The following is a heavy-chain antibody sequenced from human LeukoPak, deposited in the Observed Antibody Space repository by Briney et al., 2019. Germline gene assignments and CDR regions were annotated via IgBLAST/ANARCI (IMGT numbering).Heavy chain of an antibody. CDR3: ARRFRGGGYCSSTSCHD. J-gene: IGHJ4*02. CDR1: GGSFSGYY. Sequence: PSETLSLTCAVYGGSFSGYYWSWIRQPPGKGLEWIGEINHSGSTNYNPSLKSRVTISVDTSKNQFSLKLSSVTAADTAVYYCARRFRGGGYCSSTSCHDWGQGTLVTVSS. CDR2: INHSGST. V-gene: IGHV4-34*01. D-gene: IGHD2-2*03.